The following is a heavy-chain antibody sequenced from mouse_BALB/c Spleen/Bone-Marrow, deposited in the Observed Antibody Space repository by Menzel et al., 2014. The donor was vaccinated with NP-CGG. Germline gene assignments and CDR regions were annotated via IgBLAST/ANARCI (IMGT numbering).Heavy chain of an antibody. Sequence: EVQLQQSGAERVKPGASVKLSCTASGFNIKDTYLHWVKQRPEQGLEWIGRIDPANGNTEYDPKFQGKATITADTSSNTAYLQLSSLTSEDTAVYYCARRGDIYYGSSAWFAYWGQGTLVTVSA. CDR2: IDPANGNT. J-gene: IGHJ3*01. V-gene: IGHV14-3*02. CDR1: GFNIKDTY. D-gene: IGHD1-1*01. CDR3: ARRGDIYYGSSAWFAY.